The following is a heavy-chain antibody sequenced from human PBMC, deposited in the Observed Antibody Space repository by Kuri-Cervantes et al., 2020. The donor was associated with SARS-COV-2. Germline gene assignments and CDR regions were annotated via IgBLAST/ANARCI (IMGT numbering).Heavy chain of an antibody. Sequence: SETLSPTCTVSGGSISSHYWSWIRQPPGKGLEWIGYIYYTGSTNYNPSRKSRVTISVDASKNQFSLKLSSVTAADSAVYYGARNTRAYYWYFDLWGRGTLVTVSS. D-gene: IGHD2/OR15-2a*01. J-gene: IGHJ2*01. CDR2: IYYTGST. CDR1: GGSISSHY. V-gene: IGHV4-59*11. CDR3: ARNTRAYYWYFDL.